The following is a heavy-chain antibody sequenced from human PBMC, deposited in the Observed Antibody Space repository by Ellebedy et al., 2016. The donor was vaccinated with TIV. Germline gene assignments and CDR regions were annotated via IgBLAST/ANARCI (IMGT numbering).Heavy chain of an antibody. Sequence: MPGGSLRLSCAVYARSFSGYYGSWIRQPPGKVLEWIGEINHSGITNYNPSLKSRGTISVDTSKNQFALRLSSVTAADTAVYYCARGQQQRITTAGTRKHYFDYWGQGTLVTVSS. CDR3: ARGQQQRITTAGTRKHYFDY. J-gene: IGHJ4*02. CDR2: INHSGIT. CDR1: ARSFSGYY. D-gene: IGHD6-13*01. V-gene: IGHV4-34*01.